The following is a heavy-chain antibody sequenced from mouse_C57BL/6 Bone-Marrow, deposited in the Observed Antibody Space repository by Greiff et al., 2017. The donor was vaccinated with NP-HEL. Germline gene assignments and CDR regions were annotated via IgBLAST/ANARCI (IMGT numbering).Heavy chain of an antibody. Sequence: QVQLQQSGAELVRPGASVTLSCKASGYTFTDYEMHWVKQTPVHGLEWIGAIDPETGGTAYNQKFKGKAILTADKSSSTAYMELRSLTSEDSAVYYCTRCGTTVAHWYFDVWGTGTTVTVSS. CDR3: TRCGTTVAHWYFDV. V-gene: IGHV1-15*01. D-gene: IGHD1-1*01. CDR1: GYTFTDYE. CDR2: IDPETGGT. J-gene: IGHJ1*03.